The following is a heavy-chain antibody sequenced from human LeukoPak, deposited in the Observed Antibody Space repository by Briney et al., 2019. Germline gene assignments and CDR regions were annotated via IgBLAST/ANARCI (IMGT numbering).Heavy chain of an antibody. CDR2: IYHSGST. J-gene: IGHJ2*01. Sequence: PSETLSLTCAVSGGSISSSNWWSWVRQPPGKGLEWIGEIYHSGSTNYNPSLKSRVTISVDKSKNQFSLKLSSVSAADAAVYYCARDGNIAAAVPDWYFDLWGRGTLVTVSS. CDR3: ARDGNIAAAVPDWYFDL. V-gene: IGHV4-4*02. D-gene: IGHD6-13*01. CDR1: GGSISSSNW.